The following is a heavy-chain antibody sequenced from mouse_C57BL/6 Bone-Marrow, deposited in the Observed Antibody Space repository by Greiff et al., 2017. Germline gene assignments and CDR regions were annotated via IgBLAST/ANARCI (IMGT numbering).Heavy chain of an antibody. CDR3: ARNGRYYGSSSFAY. CDR1: GFSLTSYA. CDR2: LWTGGGT. D-gene: IGHD1-1*01. V-gene: IGHV2-9-1*01. Sequence: QVQLKESGPGLVAPSQSLSITCTVSGFSLTSYAISWVRQPPGKGLEWLGVLWTGGGTNYNSALKSRLSISKDNSKSQVFLKMNSLQTDDTARYYCARNGRYYGSSSFAYWGQGTLVTVSA. J-gene: IGHJ3*01.